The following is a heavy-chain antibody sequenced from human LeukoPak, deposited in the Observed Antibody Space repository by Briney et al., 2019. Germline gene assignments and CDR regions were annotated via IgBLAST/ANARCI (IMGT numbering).Heavy chain of an antibody. Sequence: PGGSLRLSCAASGFTFSSYSMNWVRQAPGKGLEWVSYISVSSGSIYYADSVKGRFTISRDNAKNSLYLQMNSLRAEDTAVYYCAREYGDYGPSQYWGQGTLVTVSS. CDR1: GFTFSSYS. J-gene: IGHJ4*02. CDR3: AREYGDYGPSQY. D-gene: IGHD4-17*01. CDR2: ISVSSGSI. V-gene: IGHV3-21*04.